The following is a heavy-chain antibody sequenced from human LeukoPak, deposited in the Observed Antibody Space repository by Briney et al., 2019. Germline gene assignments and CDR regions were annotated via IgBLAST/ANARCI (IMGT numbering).Heavy chain of an antibody. CDR1: GGSISSGSYY. V-gene: IGHV4-61*01. J-gene: IGHJ2*01. Sequence: SQTLSLTCTVSGGSISSGSYYWSWIRQPPGKGLEWIGYIYYSGSTNYTPSLKSRVTISVDTSKNQFSLKLSSVTAADTAVYYCARVPRSSGWPLGWYFDLWGRGTLVTVSS. CDR3: ARVPRSSGWPLGWYFDL. CDR2: IYYSGST. D-gene: IGHD6-19*01.